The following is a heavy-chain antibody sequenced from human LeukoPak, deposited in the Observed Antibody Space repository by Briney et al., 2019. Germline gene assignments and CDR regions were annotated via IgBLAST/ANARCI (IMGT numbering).Heavy chain of an antibody. CDR1: GFTFSSYS. V-gene: IGHV3-21*01. J-gene: IGHJ4*02. CDR3: ARMDSSGYYSAPYFDY. CDR2: ISSSSYI. D-gene: IGHD3-22*01. Sequence: GGSLRLSCAASGFTFSSYSMNWVRQAPGKGLEWVSSISSSSYIYYADSVKGRFTISRDNAKNSLYLQMNSLRAEDTAVYYCARMDSSGYYSAPYFDYWGQGTLVTVSS.